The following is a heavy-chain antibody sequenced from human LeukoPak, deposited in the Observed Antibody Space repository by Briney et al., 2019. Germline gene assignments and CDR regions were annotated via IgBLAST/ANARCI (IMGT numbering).Heavy chain of an antibody. D-gene: IGHD5-12*01. J-gene: IGHJ4*02. Sequence: AGGSLRLSCAASGFTFSSYGMHWVRQAPGKGLEWVAFIQYDGSNKYYADSVKGRFTISRDNSKNTLYLQMNSLRTEDTAVYYCAKGPRGYAEDYWGQGTLVTVSS. CDR2: IQYDGSNK. CDR3: AKGPRGYAEDY. CDR1: GFTFSSYG. V-gene: IGHV3-30*02.